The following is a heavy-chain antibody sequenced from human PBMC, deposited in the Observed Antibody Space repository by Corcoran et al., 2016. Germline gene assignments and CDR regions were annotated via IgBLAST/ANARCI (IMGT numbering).Heavy chain of an antibody. V-gene: IGHV4-39*07. CDR1: GGSISSSSYY. J-gene: IGHJ6*02. CDR2: IYYSGST. D-gene: IGHD6-13*01. Sequence: QLQLQESGPGLVKPSETLSLTCTVSGGSISSSSYYWGWIRQPPGKGLEWIGSIYYSGSTYYNPSLKSRVTISVDTSKNQFSLKLSSVTAADTAVYYCARDEGDASSWLGPVWGQGTTVTVSS. CDR3: ARDEGDASSWLGPV.